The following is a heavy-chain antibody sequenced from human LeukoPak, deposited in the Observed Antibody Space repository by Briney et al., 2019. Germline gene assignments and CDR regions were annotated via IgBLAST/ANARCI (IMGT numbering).Heavy chain of an antibody. CDR1: GFTFSSYS. Sequence: PGGSLRLSCAASGFTFSSYSMNWVRQAPGKGLEWVSSISSSSGYIYYADSVKGRFTISRDNAKNSLYLQMNSLRAEDTAVYYCASMTAVAGAYNWFDPWGQGTLVTVSS. V-gene: IGHV3-21*01. D-gene: IGHD6-19*01. J-gene: IGHJ5*02. CDR2: ISSSSGYI. CDR3: ASMTAVAGAYNWFDP.